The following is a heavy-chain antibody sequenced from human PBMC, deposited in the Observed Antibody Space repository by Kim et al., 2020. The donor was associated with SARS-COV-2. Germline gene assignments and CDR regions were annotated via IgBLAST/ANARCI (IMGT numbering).Heavy chain of an antibody. J-gene: IGHJ3*02. CDR1: GFTFSNAW. CDR2: IKSKTDGGTT. V-gene: IGHV3-15*01. CDR3: TTGLPIVYYDFWSGLGMLSTGAFDI. Sequence: GGSLRLSCAASGFTFSNAWMSWVRQAPGKGLEWVGRIKSKTDGGTTDYAAPVKGRFTISRDDSKNTLYLQMNSLKTEDTAVYYCTTGLPIVYYDFWSGLGMLSTGAFDIWGQGTMVTVSS. D-gene: IGHD3-3*01.